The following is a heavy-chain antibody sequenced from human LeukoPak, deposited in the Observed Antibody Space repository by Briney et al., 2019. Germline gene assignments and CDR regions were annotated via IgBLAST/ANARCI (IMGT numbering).Heavy chain of an antibody. CDR1: GGSISSGSYY. J-gene: IGHJ3*02. CDR3: ARAPRDYDILTGYSQWGAFDI. V-gene: IGHV4-61*02. D-gene: IGHD3-9*01. Sequence: SETLSLTCTVSGGSISSGSYYWSWIRQPAGKGLEWIGRIYTSGSTNYNPSLKSRVTISVDTSKNQFSLKLSSVTAADTAVHYCARAPRDYDILTGYSQWGAFDIWGQGTMVTVSS. CDR2: IYTSGST.